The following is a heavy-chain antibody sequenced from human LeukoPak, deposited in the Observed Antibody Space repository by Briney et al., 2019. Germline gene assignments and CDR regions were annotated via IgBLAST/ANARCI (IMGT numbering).Heavy chain of an antibody. D-gene: IGHD3-22*01. CDR3: ARGYYYDSSGYNDY. CDR2: IIPILGIA. V-gene: IGHV1-69*04. J-gene: IGHJ4*02. Sequence: SVKLSCKASGGTFSSYAISWVRQAPGQGLEWMGRIIPILGIANYAQKFQGRVTITADKSTCTAYMELSILRSEDTAVYYCARGYYYDSSGYNDYWGQGTLVTVSS. CDR1: GGTFSSYA.